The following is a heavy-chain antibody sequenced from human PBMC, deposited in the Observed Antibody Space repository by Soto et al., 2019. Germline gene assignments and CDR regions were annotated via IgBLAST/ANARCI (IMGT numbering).Heavy chain of an antibody. CDR2: IGGSGHST. CDR3: ATDLYSSSPNWFDP. Sequence: EVQLLESGGGLVQPGGSLRLSCAASGFTFSNSAMSWVRQAPGKGLEWVSAIGGSGHSTYYADSVKGRFTISRDNSKNTLFLQMNSLRAEDTAVYYCATDLYSSSPNWFDPWGQGTLVTVSS. V-gene: IGHV3-23*01. D-gene: IGHD6-6*01. CDR1: GFTFSNSA. J-gene: IGHJ5*02.